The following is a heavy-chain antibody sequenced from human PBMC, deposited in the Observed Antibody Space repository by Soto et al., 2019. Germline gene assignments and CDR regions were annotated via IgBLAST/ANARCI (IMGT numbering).Heavy chain of an antibody. CDR2: IYHSGST. J-gene: IGHJ5*02. D-gene: IGHD2-2*02. V-gene: IGHV4-4*02. CDR3: ARRGLIVVVPAAISWFDP. Sequence: QVQLQETGPGLVKPSGTLSLTCAVSGGSISSSNWWSWVRQPPGKGLEWIGEIYHSGSTNYNPSLKSRVTIAVDKSKNQFSLKLSSVTAADTAVYYCARRGLIVVVPAAISWFDPWGQGTLVTVSS. CDR1: GGSISSSNW.